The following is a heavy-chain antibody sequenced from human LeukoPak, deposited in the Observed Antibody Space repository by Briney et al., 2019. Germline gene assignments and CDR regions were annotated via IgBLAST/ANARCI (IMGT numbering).Heavy chain of an antibody. CDR3: ASIIVVVPAAMRAEDAFDI. Sequence: PSETLSLTCTVSGGSISSSSYYWGWIRQPPGKGLEWIGSIYYSGSTYYNPSLKSRVTISVDTSKNQFSLKLSSVTAADTAVYYCASIIVVVPAAMRAEDAFDIWGQGTMVTVSS. V-gene: IGHV4-39*07. CDR2: IYYSGST. D-gene: IGHD2-2*01. CDR1: GGSISSSSYY. J-gene: IGHJ3*02.